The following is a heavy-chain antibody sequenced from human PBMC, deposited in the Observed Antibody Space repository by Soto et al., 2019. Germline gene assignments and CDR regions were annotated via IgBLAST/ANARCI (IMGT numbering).Heavy chain of an antibody. J-gene: IGHJ6*02. Sequence: GGSLRLSCAASGFTFSSYVMHWVRQAPGKGLEWVAVIWYDGSNKYYADSVKGRFTISRDNSKNTLYLQMNSLRAEDTAVYYCARAQTRITIFGVVRLYYGMDVWGQGTTVTVSS. CDR1: GFTFSSYV. CDR3: ARAQTRITIFGVVRLYYGMDV. V-gene: IGHV3-33*01. CDR2: IWYDGSNK. D-gene: IGHD3-3*01.